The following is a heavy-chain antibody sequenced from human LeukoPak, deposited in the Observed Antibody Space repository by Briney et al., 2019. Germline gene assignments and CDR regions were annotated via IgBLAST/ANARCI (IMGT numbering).Heavy chain of an antibody. CDR3: ARGGYYDSSGYRYNWFDP. J-gene: IGHJ5*02. D-gene: IGHD3-22*01. V-gene: IGHV1-2*04. CDR1: GYTFTGYY. Sequence: ASVKVSCKTSGYTFTGYYMHWVRQAPGQGPEWMGWINPNSGGTNYVQKFKGWVTMTRDTSISTAYMELSRLRSDDTAVYYCARGGYYDSSGYRYNWFDPWGQGTLVTVSS. CDR2: INPNSGGT.